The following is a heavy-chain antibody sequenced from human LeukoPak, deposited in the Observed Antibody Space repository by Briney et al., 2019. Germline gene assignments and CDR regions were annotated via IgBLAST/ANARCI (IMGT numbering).Heavy chain of an antibody. CDR2: ISYDGSNK. V-gene: IGHV3-30-3*01. J-gene: IGHJ4*02. CDR1: GFTFSSYA. D-gene: IGHD3-16*01. CDR3: ARGYPVTSGAFDY. Sequence: GGSLRLSCAASGFTFSSYAMHWVRQAPGKGLEWVAVISYDGSNKYYADSVKGRFTISRDNSKNTLYLQMNSLRAEDTAVYYCARGYPVTSGAFDYWGQGTLVTVSS.